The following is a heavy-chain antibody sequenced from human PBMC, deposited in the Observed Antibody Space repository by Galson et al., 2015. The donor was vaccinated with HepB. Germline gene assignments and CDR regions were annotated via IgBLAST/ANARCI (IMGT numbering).Heavy chain of an antibody. D-gene: IGHD3-3*01. V-gene: IGHV1-24*01. J-gene: IGHJ4*02. CDR2: FNPEDAEM. CDR3: VKVSNDFWSGLCD. CDR1: GYSLTELS. Sequence: FCKVSGYSLTELSMHWVRQAPGQGLEWMGGFNPEDAEMMYAQNFQGRVTMTEDTSTDTAYMDLSSLRSEDTAVYYCVKVSNDFWSGLCDWGQGTQVTVSS.